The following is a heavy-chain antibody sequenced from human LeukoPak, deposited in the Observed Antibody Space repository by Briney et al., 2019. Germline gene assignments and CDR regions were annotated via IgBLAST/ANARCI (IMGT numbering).Heavy chain of an antibody. J-gene: IGHJ6*01. V-gene: IGHV5-51*01. Sequence: PGDSLKISCKSSGYSFTTSWIGWVRQQPGKGLEWMGIIYPGDSDTRYSPSFQGQVTISADKSITTAYLQRSSLKASDTAMYYCARHPGSSPRYYYYGMDVWGQGTTVTVSS. CDR2: IYPGDSDT. CDR1: GYSFTTSW. D-gene: IGHD6-13*01. CDR3: ARHPGSSPRYYYYGMDV.